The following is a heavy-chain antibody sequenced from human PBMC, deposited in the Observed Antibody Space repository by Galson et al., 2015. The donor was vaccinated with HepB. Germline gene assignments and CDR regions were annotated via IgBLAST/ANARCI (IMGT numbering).Heavy chain of an antibody. CDR2: IYYSGST. V-gene: IGHV4-59*08. CDR3: ARSYGSGSPFDY. CDR1: GGSISSYY. D-gene: IGHD3-10*01. J-gene: IGHJ4*02. Sequence: ETLSLTCTVSGGSISSYYWSWIRQSPGKGLEWIGYIYYSGSTNYNPSLKSRVTISVDTSKNQFSLKLSSVTAADTAVYYCARSYGSGSPFDYWGQGTLVTVSS.